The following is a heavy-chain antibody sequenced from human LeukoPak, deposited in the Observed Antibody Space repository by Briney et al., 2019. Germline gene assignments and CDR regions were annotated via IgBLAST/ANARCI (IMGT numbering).Heavy chain of an antibody. D-gene: IGHD4-23*01. Sequence: GESLKISCKGSGYSFTSYWIGWVRQMPGKGLEWMGIIYPGDSDTRYSPSFQGQVTISADKSISTAYLQWSSLKASDTAMYYCARRYYGGNSVLGAFDIWGQGTMVTVSS. CDR3: ARRYYGGNSVLGAFDI. CDR2: IYPGDSDT. CDR1: GYSFTSYW. V-gene: IGHV5-51*01. J-gene: IGHJ3*02.